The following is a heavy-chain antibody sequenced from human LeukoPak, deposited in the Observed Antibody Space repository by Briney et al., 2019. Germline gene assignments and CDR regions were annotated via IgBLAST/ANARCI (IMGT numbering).Heavy chain of an antibody. J-gene: IGHJ4*02. CDR1: GYKFINYG. Sequence: ASVKVSCKASGYKFINYGISWVRQAPGQGLEWMGWISGYNGNTKYAEKFQGRVTMTTDTSTSTAYMELRSLRSDDTAVYYCASGYSYGYDYWGQGTLVTVSS. V-gene: IGHV1-18*01. D-gene: IGHD5-18*01. CDR2: ISGYNGNT. CDR3: ASGYSYGYDY.